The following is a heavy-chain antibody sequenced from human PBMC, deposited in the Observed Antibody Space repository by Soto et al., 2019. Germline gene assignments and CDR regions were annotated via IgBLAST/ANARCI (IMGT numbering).Heavy chain of an antibody. J-gene: IGHJ5*02. D-gene: IGHD3-3*01. V-gene: IGHV4-59*01. Sequence: PSETLSLTCTVSGGSISSYYWSWIRQPPGKGLEWIGYIYYSGSTNYNPSLKSRVTISVDTSKNQFSLKLSSVPAADAAVYYCARHYNGFWSGYSSWFDPWGQGTLVTVSS. CDR3: ARHYNGFWSGYSSWFDP. CDR1: GGSISSYY. CDR2: IYYSGST.